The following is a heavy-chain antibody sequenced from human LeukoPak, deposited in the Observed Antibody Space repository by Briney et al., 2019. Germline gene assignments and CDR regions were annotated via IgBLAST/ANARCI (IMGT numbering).Heavy chain of an antibody. CDR2: IYHSGST. J-gene: IGHJ3*02. CDR3: AGEYGDDAFDI. D-gene: IGHD4-17*01. Sequence: GSLRLSCAASGFTFSSYWMSWVRQAPGKGLEWIGEIYHSGSTNYNPSLKSRVTISVDKSKNQFSLKLSSVTAADTAVYYCAGEYGDDAFDIWGQGTMVTVSS. V-gene: IGHV4-4*02. CDR1: GFTFSSYW.